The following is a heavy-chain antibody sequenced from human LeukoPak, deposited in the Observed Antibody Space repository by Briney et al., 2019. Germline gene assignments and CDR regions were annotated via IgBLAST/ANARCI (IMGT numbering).Heavy chain of an antibody. Sequence: SSETLSLTCTVSGGSISSYYWSWIRQPPGKGLEWIGYIYTSGSTNYNPSLKSRVTISVDTSKNQFSLKLSSVTAADTAVYYCARRGYSHGSIDYWGQGTLVTVSS. CDR2: IYTSGST. CDR3: ARRGYSHGSIDY. V-gene: IGHV4-4*09. J-gene: IGHJ4*02. D-gene: IGHD5-18*01. CDR1: GGSISSYY.